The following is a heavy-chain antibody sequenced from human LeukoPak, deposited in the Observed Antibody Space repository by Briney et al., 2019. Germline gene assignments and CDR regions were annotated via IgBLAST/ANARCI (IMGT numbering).Heavy chain of an antibody. CDR2: IWSGGSIA. Sequence: GGSLRLSCAASGFTFSDYGMQWVRQAPGKGLECLSVIWSGGSIADYAESVRGRFTISRDNSKNTVYLQMNSLRAEDTAIYFWTRVATAGTWTDYWGQGTLVTVSS. CDR3: TRVATAGTWTDY. J-gene: IGHJ4*02. D-gene: IGHD6-25*01. CDR1: GFTFSDYG. V-gene: IGHV3-33*03.